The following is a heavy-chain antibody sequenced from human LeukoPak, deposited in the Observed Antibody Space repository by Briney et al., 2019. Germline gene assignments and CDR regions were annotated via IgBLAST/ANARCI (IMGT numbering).Heavy chain of an antibody. CDR2: INHSGST. D-gene: IGHD6-19*01. V-gene: IGHV4-34*01. CDR1: GGSFSGYY. Sequence: SETLSLTCAVYGGSFSGYYWSWIRQPPGKGLEWIGEINHSGSTNYNPSLKSRVTISVDTSKNQFSLKLSSVTAADTAVYYCARTSYSSGWSPFDYWGQGTLVTVSS. J-gene: IGHJ4*02. CDR3: ARTSYSSGWSPFDY.